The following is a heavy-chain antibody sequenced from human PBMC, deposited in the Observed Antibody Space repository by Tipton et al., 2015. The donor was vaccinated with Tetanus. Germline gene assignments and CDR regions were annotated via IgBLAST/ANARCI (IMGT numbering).Heavy chain of an antibody. V-gene: IGHV3-11*01. D-gene: IGHD3-3*01. CDR1: GFTFSDYY. CDR3: AKPLRSGYHHFDY. J-gene: IGHJ4*02. Sequence: SLRLSCAASGFTFSDYYMSWIRQAPGKGPEWVSYISSSGSTIYYADSVKGRFTISRDNAKNSLYLQMNSLRAEDTAVYYCAKPLRSGYHHFDYWGLGTLVTVSS. CDR2: ISSSGSTI.